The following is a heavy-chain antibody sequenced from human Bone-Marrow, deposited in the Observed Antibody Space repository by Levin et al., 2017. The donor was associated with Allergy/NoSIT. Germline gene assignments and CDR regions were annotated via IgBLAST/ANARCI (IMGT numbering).Heavy chain of an antibody. J-gene: IGHJ4*02. V-gene: IGHV3-23*01. D-gene: IGHD3-16*02. Sequence: GESLKISCAASGFTFSSYAMSWVRQAPGKGLEWVSAISGSGGSTYYADSVKGRFTISRDNSKNTLYLQMNSLRAEDTAVYYCAKDDLGELSSDASFDYWGQGTLVTVSS. CDR3: AKDDLGELSSDASFDY. CDR2: ISGSGGST. CDR1: GFTFSSYA.